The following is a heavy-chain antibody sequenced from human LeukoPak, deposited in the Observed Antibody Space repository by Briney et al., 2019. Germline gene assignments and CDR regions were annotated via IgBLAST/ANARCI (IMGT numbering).Heavy chain of an antibody. CDR2: IYTSGST. J-gene: IGHJ4*02. CDR1: GSSISSYY. D-gene: IGHD5-24*01. V-gene: IGHV4-4*07. Sequence: PSETLSLTCTVSGSSISSYYWSWIRQPAGKGLEWIGRIYTSGSTYYNPSLRSRVTISVDASKNQFSLKLSSVTAADTAVYYCARGLWLQLLDYFDYWGQGTLVTVSS. CDR3: ARGLWLQLLDYFDY.